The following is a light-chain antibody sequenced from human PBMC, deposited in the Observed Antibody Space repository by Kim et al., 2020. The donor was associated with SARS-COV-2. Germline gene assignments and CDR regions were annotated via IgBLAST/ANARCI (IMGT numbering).Light chain of an antibody. CDR1: SPRSYY. CDR3: CSRDSGGMV. V-gene: IGLV3-19*01. J-gene: IGLJ2*01. Sequence: SLACGQTVRITCQGDSPRSYYASWYQQKPGQAPVLVIYTQNNRPSGIPDRFSGSSLGNTASLTITGAQAEDEADYFCCSRDSGGMVFGGGTQLTVL. CDR2: TQN.